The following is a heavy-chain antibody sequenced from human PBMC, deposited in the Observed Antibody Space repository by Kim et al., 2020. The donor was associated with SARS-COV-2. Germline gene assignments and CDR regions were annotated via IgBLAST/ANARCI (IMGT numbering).Heavy chain of an antibody. CDR1: GGSISSGGYY. Sequence: SETLSLTCTVSGGSISSGGYYWSWIRQHPGKGLEWIGYIYYSGSTYYNPSLKSRVTISVDTSKNQFSLKLSSVTAADTAVYYCARAPGDSWYFYYWGQRTLVTVSS. V-gene: IGHV4-31*03. CDR3: ARAPGDSWYFYY. J-gene: IGHJ4*02. CDR2: IYYSGST. D-gene: IGHD4-17*01.